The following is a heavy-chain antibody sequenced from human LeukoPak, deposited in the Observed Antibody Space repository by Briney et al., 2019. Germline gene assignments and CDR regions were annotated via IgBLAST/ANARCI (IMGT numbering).Heavy chain of an antibody. Sequence: SVKVSCKASGGTFSSYAISWVRQAPGQGLEWMGGIIPIFGTANYAQKFQGRVTISADESTSTAYMELSSLRSEDTAVYYCARAKTRTVAGNFDYWGQGTLVTVSS. CDR2: IIPIFGTA. V-gene: IGHV1-69*01. CDR1: GGTFSSYA. CDR3: ARAKTRTVAGNFDY. D-gene: IGHD6-19*01. J-gene: IGHJ4*02.